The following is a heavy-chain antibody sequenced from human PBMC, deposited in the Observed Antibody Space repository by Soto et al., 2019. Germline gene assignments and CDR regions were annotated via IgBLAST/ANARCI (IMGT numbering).Heavy chain of an antibody. V-gene: IGHV4-39*01. D-gene: IGHD6-19*01. CDR1: GGSISSGNYY. J-gene: IGHJ3*02. CDR3: VRRSSGYAFDI. CDR2: IYHSGST. Sequence: QLQLQESGPGLVKSSETLSRTCTVSGGSISSGNYYWNWIRQPPGKGLEWIGSIYHSGSTYYNPSLKSRVIISGDTAKNHCSLKPSSVTAADTALYYCVRRSSGYAFDISCQGTMVVVTS.